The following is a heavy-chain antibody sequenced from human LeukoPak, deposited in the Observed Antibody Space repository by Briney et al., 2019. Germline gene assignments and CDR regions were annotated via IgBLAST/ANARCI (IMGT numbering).Heavy chain of an antibody. V-gene: IGHV3-53*01. D-gene: IGHD2-21*02. CDR1: GFTVSRNY. J-gene: IGHJ4*02. Sequence: PGGSLRLSCAASGFTVSRNYMSWVRQAPGKGLEWVSVIYSGGSTYYADSVKGRFTISGDNSKNTLYLQMNSLRADDTALYYCAATTCGGDCYSECWGQGTLVTVSS. CDR2: IYSGGST. CDR3: AATTCGGDCYSEC.